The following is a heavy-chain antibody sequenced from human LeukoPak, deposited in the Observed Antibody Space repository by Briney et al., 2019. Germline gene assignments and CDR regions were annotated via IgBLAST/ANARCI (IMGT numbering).Heavy chain of an antibody. D-gene: IGHD6-19*01. CDR2: IWYDGSNK. CDR3: ARDAGWQWLVHLFDY. CDR1: GFTFSSYG. V-gene: IGHV3-33*01. J-gene: IGHJ4*02. Sequence: PGGSLRLSCAASGFTFSSYGMHWVRQAPGKGLEWVAVIWYDGSNKYYADSVKGRFTISRDNSKNTLYLQMNSLRAEDTAVYYCARDAGWQWLVHLFDYWGQGTLVTVSS.